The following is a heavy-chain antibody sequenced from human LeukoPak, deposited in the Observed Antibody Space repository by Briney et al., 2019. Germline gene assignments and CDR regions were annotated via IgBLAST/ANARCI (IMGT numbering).Heavy chain of an antibody. CDR2: IKSKTDGGTT. CDR1: GFTFSNVW. V-gene: IGHV3-15*01. D-gene: IGHD3-16*01. J-gene: IGHJ4*02. CDR3: TQGGTKAYS. Sequence: GGSLGLSCAASGFTFSNVWMSWVRQAPGTGLEWVGRIKSKTDGGTTEYAAPVKGRFTISRDDSENTLSLQRNSLKTEDTAVYYCTQGGTKAYSWGQGTLVTVSS.